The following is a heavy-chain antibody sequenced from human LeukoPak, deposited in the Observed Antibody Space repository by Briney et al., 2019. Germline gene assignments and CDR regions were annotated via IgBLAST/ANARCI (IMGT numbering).Heavy chain of an antibody. J-gene: IGHJ4*02. Sequence: SVKVSCKASGGTFSSYAISWVRQAPGQGLEWMGGFIPIFGTANYAQKFQGRVTITADESTSTAYMVLSSLRSEDTAVYYCARGLPPGYCSSTSCYTPNFDYWGQGTLVTVSS. CDR1: GGTFSSYA. D-gene: IGHD2-2*02. CDR2: FIPIFGTA. V-gene: IGHV1-69*13. CDR3: ARGLPPGYCSSTSCYTPNFDY.